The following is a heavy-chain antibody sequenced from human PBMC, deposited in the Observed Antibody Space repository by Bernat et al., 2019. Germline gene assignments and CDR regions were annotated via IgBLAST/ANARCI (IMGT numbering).Heavy chain of an antibody. CDR3: AGDGYYYGMDV. Sequence: QVQLQESGPGLVKPSQTLSLTCTVSGGSISSGSYYWSWIRQPAGKGLEWIGRIYTSGSTNYNPSLKSRVTISVDTSKNQFPLKLSSVTAADTAVYYCAGDGYYYGMDVWGQGTTVTVSS. J-gene: IGHJ6*02. CDR1: GGSISSGSYY. CDR2: IYTSGST. V-gene: IGHV4-61*02.